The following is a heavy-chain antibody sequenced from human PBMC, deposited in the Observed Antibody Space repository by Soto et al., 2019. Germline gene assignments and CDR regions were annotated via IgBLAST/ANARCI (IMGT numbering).Heavy chain of an antibody. D-gene: IGHD3-10*01. V-gene: IGHV1-69*13. CDR3: ASLLAAGGYFDY. CDR1: GGTFSSYA. Sequence: VASVKVSCKASGGTFSSYAISWVRQAPGQGLEWMGGIIPIFGTANYAQKFQGRVTITADESTSTAYMELSSLRSEDTAVYYCASLLAAGGYFDYWGQGTLVTVSS. J-gene: IGHJ4*02. CDR2: IIPIFGTA.